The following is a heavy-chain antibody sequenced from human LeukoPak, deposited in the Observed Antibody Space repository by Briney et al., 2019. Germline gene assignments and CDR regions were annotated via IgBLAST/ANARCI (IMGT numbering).Heavy chain of an antibody. CDR2: ISWNSGSI. J-gene: IGHJ4*02. CDR1: GFTFDDYA. Sequence: GGSLRLSCAASGFTFDDYATHWVRQAPGKGLEWVSGISWNSGSIGYADSVKGRFTISRDNAKNSLYLQMNSLRAEDTAVYYCAKVYHYYDSSGYYYFDYWGQGTLVTVSS. V-gene: IGHV3-9*01. D-gene: IGHD3-22*01. CDR3: AKVYHYYDSSGYYYFDY.